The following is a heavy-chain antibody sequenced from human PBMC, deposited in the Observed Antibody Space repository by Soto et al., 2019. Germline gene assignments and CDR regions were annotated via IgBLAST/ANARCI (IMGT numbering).Heavy chain of an antibody. Sequence: SVEVSCKASGYTLSGYYMHWVRQAPGQGLECMGWINPNSGGTNYAQKFQGRVTMTRETSISTAYMELSRLRSDDTAVYYCARDHNTPGIAAAGIYYYYGMDVWGQGTTVSVSS. CDR3: ARDHNTPGIAAAGIYYYYGMDV. J-gene: IGHJ6*02. CDR2: INPNSGGT. CDR1: GYTLSGYY. D-gene: IGHD6-13*01. V-gene: IGHV1-2*02.